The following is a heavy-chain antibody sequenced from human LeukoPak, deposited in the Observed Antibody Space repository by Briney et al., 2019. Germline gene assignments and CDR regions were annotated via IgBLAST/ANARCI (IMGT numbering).Heavy chain of an antibody. CDR3: ARGLVLWFGELFDY. J-gene: IGHJ4*02. D-gene: IGHD3-10*01. CDR1: GGTFSSYA. Sequence: ASVKVSCKASGGTFSSYAINWVRQATGQGLEWMGWMNPNSGNTGYAQKFQGRVTTTRNTSISTAYMELSSLRSEDTAVYYCARGLVLWFGELFDYWGQGTLVTVSS. V-gene: IGHV1-8*02. CDR2: MNPNSGNT.